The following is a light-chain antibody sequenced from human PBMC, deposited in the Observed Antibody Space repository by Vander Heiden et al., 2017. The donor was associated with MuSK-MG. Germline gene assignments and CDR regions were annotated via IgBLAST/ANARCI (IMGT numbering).Light chain of an antibody. CDR1: QGISNS. CDR2: AAS. V-gene: IGKV1-NL1*01. CDR3: QQDHSPPFT. J-gene: IGKJ4*01. Sequence: DIQMTQSPFSLSASVGDRVTITCRASQGISNSLAWYQQKPGTAPKLLIFAASYLENGVPSRFSGSGSGTEYTLTISSLLPEDFATYYCQQDHSPPFTFGGGTKVEIK.